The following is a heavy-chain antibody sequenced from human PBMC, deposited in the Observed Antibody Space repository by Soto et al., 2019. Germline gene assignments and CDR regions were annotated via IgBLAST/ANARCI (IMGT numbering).Heavy chain of an antibody. CDR3: AKEIPAPTRGLFDP. V-gene: IGHV4-31*01. CDR1: GYSMKRSGDY. Sequence: QVRLQESGPGLVTPSQTLSLACSVTGYSMKRSGDYWSWIRQLPGQDLEWLGYVFFSGTAYYNPSFKTLVDKAAHTHPNQFFLKQTAVTPADTCSYNWAKEIPAPTRGLFDPWGQGTLV. D-gene: IGHD2-2*02. CDR2: VFFSGTA. J-gene: IGHJ5*02.